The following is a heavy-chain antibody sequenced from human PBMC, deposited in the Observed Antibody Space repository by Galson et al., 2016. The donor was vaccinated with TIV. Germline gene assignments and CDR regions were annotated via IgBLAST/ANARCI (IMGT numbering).Heavy chain of an antibody. D-gene: IGHD3-16*02. J-gene: IGHJ6*02. CDR2: IIPVFGTA. CDR1: GGTFKIHS. CDR3: ATVITFGGVIGYVLDYGMDV. V-gene: IGHV1-69*13. Sequence: SVKVSCKASGGTFKIHSITWVRQAPGQGLEWMGGIIPVFGTATYAPSFRGRVTITADESTNTAYLQLSSLRSEDTAVYFCATVITFGGVIGYVLDYGMDVWGQGTTVTVSS.